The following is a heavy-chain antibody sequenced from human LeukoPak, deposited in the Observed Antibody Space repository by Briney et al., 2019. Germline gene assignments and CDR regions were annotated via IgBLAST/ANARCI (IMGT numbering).Heavy chain of an antibody. CDR2: IYSGGSI. D-gene: IGHD6-13*01. V-gene: IGHV3-53*01. CDR1: GLIVSSNY. CDR3: AKHHSSSWFFDY. J-gene: IGHJ4*02. Sequence: GGSLRLSCAASGLIVSSNYMTWVRQAPGKGLEWVSVIYSGGSIYYADSVKGRFTISRDNSRNTLYLQMNSLRAEDTAVYYCAKHHSSSWFFDYWGQGTLVTVSS.